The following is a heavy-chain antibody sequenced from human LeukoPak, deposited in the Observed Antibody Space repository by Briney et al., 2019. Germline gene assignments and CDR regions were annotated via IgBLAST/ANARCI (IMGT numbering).Heavy chain of an antibody. CDR2: INPNSGGT. CDR1: GYTFTGYY. J-gene: IGHJ6*02. V-gene: IGHV1-2*02. D-gene: IGHD3-22*01. Sequence: ASVKVSCKASGYTFTGYYMHWVRQAPGQGLEWMGWINPNSGGTNYAQKFQGRVTTTRDTSISTAYMELSRLRSDDTAVYYCARDSWYYDSSGYPTAWGQGTTVTVSS. CDR3: ARDSWYYDSSGYPTA.